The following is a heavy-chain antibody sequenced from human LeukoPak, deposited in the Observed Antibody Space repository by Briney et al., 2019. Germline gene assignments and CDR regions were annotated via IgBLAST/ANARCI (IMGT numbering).Heavy chain of an antibody. V-gene: IGHV4-31*03. CDR1: GDSISGGDCN. CDR3: ARGGPTRYSYSFDS. J-gene: IGHJ5*01. CDR2: IYYSGNT. D-gene: IGHD1-1*01. Sequence: PSETLSLTCTVSGDSISGGDCNWSWIRQHPGKGLEWMAYIYYSGNTYYNSSLQSRVTISIDTSQNQFSLKLSSVTAADTAVYYCARGGPTRYSYSFDSWGQGTLVTVSS.